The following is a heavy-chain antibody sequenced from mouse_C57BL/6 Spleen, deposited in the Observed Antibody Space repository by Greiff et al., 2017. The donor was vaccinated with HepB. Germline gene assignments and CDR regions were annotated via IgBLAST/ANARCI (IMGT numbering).Heavy chain of an antibody. CDR2: IYPGNGDT. CDR1: GYTFTSYN. CDR3: ARSRAYGYDGYAMDY. D-gene: IGHD2-2*01. V-gene: IGHV1-12*01. J-gene: IGHJ4*01. Sequence: LQQSGAELVRPGASVKMSCKASGYTFTSYNMHWVKQTPRQGLEWIGAIYPGNGDTSYNQKFKGKATLTVDKSSSTADMQLSSLTSEDSAVYFCARSRAYGYDGYAMDYWGQGTSVTVSS.